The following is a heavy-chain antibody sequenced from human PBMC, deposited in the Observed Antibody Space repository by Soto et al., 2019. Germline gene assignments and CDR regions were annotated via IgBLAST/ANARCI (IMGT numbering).Heavy chain of an antibody. Sequence: QVQLVQSGAEVKKPGASVKVSCKASGYTFTSYDINWVRQATGQGLEWMGWMNPNSGNTGHAQKVQGRVTMTRNTSISTAYIELSILRSEDTAVYYCSRTLYVDNADYWGQGTPVTVSS. V-gene: IGHV1-8*01. CDR1: GYTFTSYD. CDR2: MNPNSGNT. D-gene: IGHD4-17*01. J-gene: IGHJ4*02. CDR3: SRTLYVDNADY.